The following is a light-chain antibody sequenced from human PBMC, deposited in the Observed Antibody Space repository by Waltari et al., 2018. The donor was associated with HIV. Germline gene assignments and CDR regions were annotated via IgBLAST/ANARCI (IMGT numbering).Light chain of an antibody. J-gene: IGKJ5*01. Sequence: EIVLTQSPGTLSLSPGERATLSCRAGQSVSSSYLAWYQQKPGQAPRLLIYGAYSRATGIPDRVRGSGSGTDFTLTISRLGPEDFAVYDCQQYGSSPRTFGQGTRLEIK. CDR2: GAY. CDR3: QQYGSSPRT. CDR1: QSVSSSY. V-gene: IGKV3-20*01.